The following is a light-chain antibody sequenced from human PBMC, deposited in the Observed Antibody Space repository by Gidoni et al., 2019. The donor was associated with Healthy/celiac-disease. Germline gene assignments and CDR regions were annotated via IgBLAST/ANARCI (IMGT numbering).Light chain of an antibody. J-gene: IGLJ3*02. CDR3: AAWDDSLSAHWV. Sequence: QSVLTQPPSASGPPGPRVTISCSGSSSNIGSNYVYWYQQLPGTAPKLLIYRNNQRPSGVPDRFSGSKSGTSASLAISGLRSEDEADYYCAAWDDSLSAHWVFGGGTKLTVL. CDR1: SSNIGSNY. CDR2: RNN. V-gene: IGLV1-47*01.